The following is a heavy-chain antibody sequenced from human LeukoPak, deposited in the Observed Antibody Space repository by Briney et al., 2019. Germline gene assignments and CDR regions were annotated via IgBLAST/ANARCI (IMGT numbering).Heavy chain of an antibody. CDR3: ARRYFVSGSYYTDY. V-gene: IGHV1-2*02. J-gene: IGHJ4*02. Sequence: GASVKVSCKAAGYTFTGYYMHWVRKAPGQGLEWMGWINPNSGGTNYAQKFQGRVTMTRDTSITTAYMELSRLRSDDTAVYYCARRYFVSGSYYTDYWGQGTLVTVSS. D-gene: IGHD3-10*01. CDR2: INPNSGGT. CDR1: GYTFTGYY.